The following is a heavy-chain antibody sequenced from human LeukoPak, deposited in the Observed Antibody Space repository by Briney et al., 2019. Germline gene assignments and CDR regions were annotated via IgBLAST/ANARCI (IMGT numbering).Heavy chain of an antibody. Sequence: ASVNVSCKASGYTLTSYYMHWVRQAPGQGLEWMGIIHPTVGDTIYAQKFQGRVTMTRDMSTSTVYMELSSLRSDDTAVYYCARYGFSSSWQGGWHAFDIWGQGTMVTVSS. CDR1: GYTLTSYY. CDR2: IHPTVGDT. D-gene: IGHD6-13*01. CDR3: ARYGFSSSWQGGWHAFDI. V-gene: IGHV1-46*01. J-gene: IGHJ3*02.